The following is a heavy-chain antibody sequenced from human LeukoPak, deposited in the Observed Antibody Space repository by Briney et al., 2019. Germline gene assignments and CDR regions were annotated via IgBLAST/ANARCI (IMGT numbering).Heavy chain of an antibody. J-gene: IGHJ3*02. CDR3: ARDRSSGLLDDAFDI. CDR1: GFTVSSNY. Sequence: PGGSLRLSCAASGFTVSSNYMSWVRQAPGKGLEWVSVIYSGGSTYYADSVKGRFTISRDNSKNTLYLQMNSLRAEDTAVYYCARDRSSGLLDDAFDIWGQGTMVAVSS. V-gene: IGHV3-66*01. D-gene: IGHD6-19*01. CDR2: IYSGGST.